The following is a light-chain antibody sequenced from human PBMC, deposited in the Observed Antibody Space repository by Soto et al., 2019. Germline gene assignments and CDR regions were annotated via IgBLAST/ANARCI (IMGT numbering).Light chain of an antibody. CDR2: DVS. CDR1: ISDVGAYNY. CDR3: YSYTSSSTLGV. V-gene: IGLV2-14*03. J-gene: IGLJ2*01. Sequence: QSVLTQPASVSGSPGQSITISCTGTISDVGAYNYVSWYQQHPGKAPKLIIYDVSNRPSGVSNRFSGSKSGNTASLTISGLRAEDEADYSCYSYTSSSTLGVFGGGTQLTVL.